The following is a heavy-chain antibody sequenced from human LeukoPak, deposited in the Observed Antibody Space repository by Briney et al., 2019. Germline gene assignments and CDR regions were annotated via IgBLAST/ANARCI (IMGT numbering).Heavy chain of an antibody. D-gene: IGHD3-22*01. CDR3: ARQTYYYDSSGYYHAYAFDI. J-gene: IGHJ3*02. CDR1: GGSISSYY. CDR2: IYYSGNT. V-gene: IGHV4-59*08. Sequence: PSETLSLTCTVSGGSISSYYWSWIRQPPGKGLECIGYIYYSGNTNYNPSLKSRVTISVDTSKNQFSLKLSSVTAADTAVYYCARQTYYYDSSGYYHAYAFDIWGQGTMVTVSS.